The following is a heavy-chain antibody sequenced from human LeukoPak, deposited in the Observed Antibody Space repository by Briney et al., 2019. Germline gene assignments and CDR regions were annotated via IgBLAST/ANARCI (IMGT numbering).Heavy chain of an antibody. D-gene: IGHD6-19*01. CDR1: GFTFSSYA. CDR2: ISGSGGST. CDR3: ARAVYSSGWRDY. Sequence: GGSLRLSCAASGFTFSSYAMSWVRQAPGKGLEWVSAISGSGGSTYYADSVKGRFTISRDNSKNTLYLQMNSLRAEDTAVYYCARAVYSSGWRDYWGQGTLVTVSS. J-gene: IGHJ4*02. V-gene: IGHV3-23*01.